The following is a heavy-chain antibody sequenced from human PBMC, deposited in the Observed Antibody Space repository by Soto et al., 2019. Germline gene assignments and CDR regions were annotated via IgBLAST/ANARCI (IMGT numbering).Heavy chain of an antibody. CDR2: IIPVFGRP. V-gene: IGHV1-69*13. D-gene: IGHD5-12*01. Sequence: VKVSCKASGGTFSSFGISWVRQAPGQGLEWMGGIIPVFGRPNYAQRFRGRLTITADESTNTSYMELIDLTSEVTAVYYCAREASGYDFWGQGTQVTVSS. J-gene: IGHJ1*01. CDR1: GGTFSSFG. CDR3: AREASGYDF.